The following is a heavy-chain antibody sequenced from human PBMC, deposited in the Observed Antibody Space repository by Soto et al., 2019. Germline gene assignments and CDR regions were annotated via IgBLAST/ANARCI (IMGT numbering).Heavy chain of an antibody. CDR3: ARGPSRRLLFPYYYYYGMDV. J-gene: IGHJ6*02. CDR2: IYYSGST. Sequence: SETLSLTCTVSGGSISSYYWSWIRQPPGKGLEWIGYIYYSGSTNYNPSLKSRVTISVDTSKNQFSLKLSSVTAADTAVYYCARGPSRRLLFPYYYYYGMDVWGQGTTVTVSS. CDR1: GGSISSYY. D-gene: IGHD3-3*01. V-gene: IGHV4-59*01.